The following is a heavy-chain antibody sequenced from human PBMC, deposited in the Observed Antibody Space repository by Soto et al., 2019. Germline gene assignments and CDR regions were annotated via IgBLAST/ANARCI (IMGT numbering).Heavy chain of an antibody. Sequence: SGDAGCRVRQAQGQGLEWLGGIIPIFGTANYAQKFQGRVTITADESTSTDYMELSSLRSKNTAVYYLPTRNYGVKYYHHGMDVWGQGTSVTVSS. D-gene: IGHD4-17*01. CDR3: PTRNYGVKYYHHGMDV. CDR1: SGDA. J-gene: IGHJ6*02. CDR2: IIPIFGTA. V-gene: IGHV1-69*01.